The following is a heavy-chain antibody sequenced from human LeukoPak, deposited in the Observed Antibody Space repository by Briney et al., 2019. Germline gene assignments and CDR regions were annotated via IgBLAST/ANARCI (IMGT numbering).Heavy chain of an antibody. CDR3: ARDLVLDYYDSSGYDGYFDY. V-gene: IGHV1-2*02. J-gene: IGHJ4*02. CDR1: GYTFTGYY. D-gene: IGHD3-22*01. CDR2: INPNSGGT. Sequence: ASVKVSCKASGYTFTGYYMHWVRQAPGQGLEWMGWINPNSGGTNYAQKLQGRVTMTTDTSTSTAYMELRSLRSDDTAVYYCARDLVLDYYDSSGYDGYFDYWGRGTLVTVSS.